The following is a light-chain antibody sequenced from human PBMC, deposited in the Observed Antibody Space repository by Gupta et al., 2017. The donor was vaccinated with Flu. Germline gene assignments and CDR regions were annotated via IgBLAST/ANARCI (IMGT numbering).Light chain of an antibody. CDR1: SSNIGSNS. V-gene: IGLV1-44*01. J-gene: IGLJ1*01. Sequence: RVTISCSGSSSNIGSNSVNWYQQLPVTAPKLLIYSNNQRPSGVPDRFSGSKSGTSASLAISGLQSEDEADYYCAAWDDRLNAYVLGTGTKVTVL. CDR2: SNN. CDR3: AAWDDRLNAYV.